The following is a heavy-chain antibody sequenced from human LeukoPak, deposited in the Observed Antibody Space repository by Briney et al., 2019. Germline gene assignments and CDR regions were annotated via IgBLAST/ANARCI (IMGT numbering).Heavy chain of an antibody. Sequence: SVKVSFKASGGTFSSYAISWVRQAPGQGLEWMGGIIPIFGTANYAQKFQGRVTITADKSTSTAYMELSSLRSEDTAVYYCARTCALSGGSCYSVYYYYGMDVWGKGTTVTVSS. CDR2: IIPIFGTA. CDR3: ARTCALSGGSCYSVYYYYGMDV. J-gene: IGHJ6*04. D-gene: IGHD2-15*01. CDR1: GGTFSSYA. V-gene: IGHV1-69*06.